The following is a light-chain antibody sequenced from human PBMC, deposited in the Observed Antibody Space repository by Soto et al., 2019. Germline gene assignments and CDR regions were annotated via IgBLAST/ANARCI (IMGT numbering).Light chain of an antibody. CDR1: TSNIGSGYD. Sequence: QSVLTQPPSVSGAPGQGVTISCTGSTSNIGSGYDVHWYQQVPGLAPKLLIYANINRPSGVPDRFSGSKSGTSASLAITGLQAEDEADYYCQSYDNSLSGSWVFGGGTKVTVL. V-gene: IGLV1-40*01. J-gene: IGLJ3*02. CDR2: ANI. CDR3: QSYDNSLSGSWV.